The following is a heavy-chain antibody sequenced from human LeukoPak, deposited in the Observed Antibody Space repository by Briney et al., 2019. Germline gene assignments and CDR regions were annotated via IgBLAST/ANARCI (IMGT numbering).Heavy chain of an antibody. CDR2: ISAYNGNT. CDR3: ARVWSRDIVATIPGY. V-gene: IGHV1-18*01. J-gene: IGHJ4*02. D-gene: IGHD5-12*01. Sequence: ASVKVSCKASGYTFTSYGISWVRQAPGQGLEWMGRISAYNGNTNYAQKLQGRVTMTTDTSTSTAYMELRSLRSDDTAVYYCARVWSRDIVATIPGYWGQGTLVTVSS. CDR1: GYTFTSYG.